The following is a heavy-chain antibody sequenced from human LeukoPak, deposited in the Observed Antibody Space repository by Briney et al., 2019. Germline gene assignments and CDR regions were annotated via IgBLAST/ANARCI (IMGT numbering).Heavy chain of an antibody. CDR1: GYTFTGCY. CDR2: INPNNGGT. CDR3: ARDGDFWSGYYCDY. D-gene: IGHD3-3*01. Sequence: ASVTVSCKASGYTFTGCYMHWVRQAPGQGLEWMGRINPNNGGTNYAQKFQGRVTMTRDTSISTAYMELSRLKSDDTAVYYCARDGDFWSGYYCDYWGQGTQVTVSS. V-gene: IGHV1-2*06. J-gene: IGHJ4*02.